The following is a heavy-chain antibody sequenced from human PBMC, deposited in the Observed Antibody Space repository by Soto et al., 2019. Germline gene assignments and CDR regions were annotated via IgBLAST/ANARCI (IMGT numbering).Heavy chain of an antibody. V-gene: IGHV1-69*06. J-gene: IGHJ6*02. CDR1: GGTFSSYA. CDR3: ARGRTTVTDYYYYGMDV. Sequence: QVQLVQSGAEVKKPGSSVKVSCKASGGTFSSYAISWVRQAPGQGLEWMGGIIPIFGTANYAQKFQGRVTITADKSTSRAYMELSSLRSEDTAVYYCARGRTTVTDYYYYGMDVWGQGTTVTVSS. CDR2: IIPIFGTA. D-gene: IGHD4-4*01.